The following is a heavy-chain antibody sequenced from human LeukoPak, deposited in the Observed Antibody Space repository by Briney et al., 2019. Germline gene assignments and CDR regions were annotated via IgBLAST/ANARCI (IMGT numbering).Heavy chain of an antibody. CDR3: ARSYLGGTYYDWFDP. D-gene: IGHD1-26*01. Sequence: NPSETLSLTCTVSGGSISDYYWNWIRQPAGKGLEWIGRIYASGSTSYNPSLRSRVTISVDKSKNQFSLRLTSATAADTAVYHCARSYLGGTYYDWFDPWGQGTLVTVSS. CDR2: IYASGST. CDR1: GGSISDYY. J-gene: IGHJ5*02. V-gene: IGHV4-4*07.